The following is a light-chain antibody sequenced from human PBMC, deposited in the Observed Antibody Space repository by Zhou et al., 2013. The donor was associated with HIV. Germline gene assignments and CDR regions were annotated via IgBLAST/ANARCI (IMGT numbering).Light chain of an antibody. J-gene: IGKJ2*04. CDR1: QSVNSN. V-gene: IGKV3-15*01. CDR3: QLGRS. Sequence: EIVMTQSPATLSVSPGERATLSCRASQSVNSNLAWYQQKPGQAPRFLIYDASTRATGIPARFSGSGSGTEFTLTISSLQSEDFAVYYCQLGRSFGQGTKLEIK. CDR2: DAS.